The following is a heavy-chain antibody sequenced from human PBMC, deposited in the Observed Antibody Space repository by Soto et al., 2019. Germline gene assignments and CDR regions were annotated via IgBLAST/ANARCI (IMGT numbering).Heavy chain of an antibody. CDR2: IIPIFGTA. V-gene: IGHV1-69*01. CDR1: GGTFSSYA. Sequence: QVQLVQSGAEVKKPGSSVKVSCKASGGTFSSYAISWVRQAPGQGLEWMGGIIPIFGTANYAQKFQGRVTITADESTSTAYMGGSSLRSEDTAVYYCARDPAGYYGSGRGSRGFDYWGQGTLVTVSS. CDR3: ARDPAGYYGSGRGSRGFDY. J-gene: IGHJ4*02. D-gene: IGHD3-10*01.